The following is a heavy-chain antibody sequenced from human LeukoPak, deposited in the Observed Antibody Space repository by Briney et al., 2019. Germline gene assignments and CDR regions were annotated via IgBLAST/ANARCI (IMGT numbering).Heavy chain of an antibody. CDR2: IYYSGST. CDR3: ARQAFSIFGVVHDAFDI. CDR1: GGSISSSSYY. J-gene: IGHJ3*02. V-gene: IGHV4-39*01. Sequence: SETLSLTCTVSGGSISSSSYYWGWIRQPSGKGLEWIGSIYYSGSTYYNPSLKSRVTISVDTSKNQFSLKLSSVTAADTAVYYCARQAFSIFGVVHDAFDIWGQGTMVTVSS. D-gene: IGHD3-3*01.